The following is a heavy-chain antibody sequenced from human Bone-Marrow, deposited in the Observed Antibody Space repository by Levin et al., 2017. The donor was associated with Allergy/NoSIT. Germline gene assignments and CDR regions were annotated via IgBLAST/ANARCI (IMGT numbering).Heavy chain of an antibody. CDR2: IWSDGSNK. J-gene: IGHJ6*02. D-gene: IGHD6-13*01. Sequence: PGGSLRLSCVASGFTFRSHAIHWVRQAPGKGLEWVTQIWSDGSNKYYADSVEGRFTISRDNSRNIAYLQMDSLRADDTAVYYCARDGQQAAPYTMDVWGQGTTVTVSS. V-gene: IGHV3-33*01. CDR1: GFTFRSHA. CDR3: ARDGQQAAPYTMDV.